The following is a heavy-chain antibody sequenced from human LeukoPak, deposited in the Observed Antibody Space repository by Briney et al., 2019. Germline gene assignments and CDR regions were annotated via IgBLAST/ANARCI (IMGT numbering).Heavy chain of an antibody. CDR3: ARVPGIAAAGSNWFDF. Sequence: SETLSLTCTVSGGSISSYYWSWIRQPPGKGLEWMGYIYYSGSTYYNPSLKSRIIISVDTSKNQFSLRLSSVTAADTAVYYCARVPGIAAAGSNWFDFWGQGTLVTVSS. CDR1: GGSISSYY. J-gene: IGHJ5*01. D-gene: IGHD6-13*01. CDR2: IYYSGST. V-gene: IGHV4-59*12.